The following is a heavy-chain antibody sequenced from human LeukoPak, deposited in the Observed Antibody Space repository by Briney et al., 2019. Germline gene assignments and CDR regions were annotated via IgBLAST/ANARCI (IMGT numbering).Heavy chain of an antibody. J-gene: IGHJ4*02. V-gene: IGHV3-30*18. CDR3: AKMHSSGSDY. Sequence: GGSLRLSCAASGFTFSSYGMHWVRQAPGKGLEWVAVISYDGSNKYYADSVKGRFTISRDNSKNTLYLQMNSLSAEDTAVYYCAKMHSSGSDYWGQGTLVTVSS. CDR2: ISYDGSNK. D-gene: IGHD6-19*01. CDR1: GFTFSSYG.